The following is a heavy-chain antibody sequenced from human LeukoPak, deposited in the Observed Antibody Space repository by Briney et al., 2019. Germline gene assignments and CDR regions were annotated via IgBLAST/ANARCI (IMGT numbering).Heavy chain of an antibody. CDR3: ARKAYGLDV. J-gene: IGHJ6*04. V-gene: IGHV3-7*03. Sequence: PGGSLRLSCAPSGFTFSSYWMSWVRQAPGKGPEWVANIKQDGSEKYYVDSVKGRFTISRDNAKNSLYLQMNSLRAEDTAVYYCARKAYGLDVWGKGTTVTVSS. CDR1: GFTFSSYW. CDR2: IKQDGSEK.